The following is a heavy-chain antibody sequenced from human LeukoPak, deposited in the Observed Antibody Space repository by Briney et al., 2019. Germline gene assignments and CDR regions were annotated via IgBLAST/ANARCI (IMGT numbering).Heavy chain of an antibody. CDR3: AKETTVTTCDY. J-gene: IGHJ4*02. Sequence: GGSLRLSCAASGFTFSSYAMSWVRQASGKGLEWVSANSGSGSSTYYADSVKGRFTISRDNSKNTLYLQMNSLRAEDTAIYYCAKETTVTTCDYWGQGTLVTVSS. CDR2: NSGSGSST. V-gene: IGHV3-23*01. D-gene: IGHD4-17*01. CDR1: GFTFSSYA.